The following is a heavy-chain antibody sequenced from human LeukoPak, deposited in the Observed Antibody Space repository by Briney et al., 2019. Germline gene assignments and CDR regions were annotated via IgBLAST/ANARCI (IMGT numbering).Heavy chain of an antibody. CDR2: ISAYNGNT. D-gene: IGHD6-19*01. Sequence: ASVKVSCKASGYTFTGYYMHWVRQAPGQGLEWMGWISAYNGNTNYAQKLQGRVTMTTDTSTSTAYMELRSLRSDDTAVYYCARHSSGQDYFDYWGQGTLVTVSS. CDR1: GYTFTGYY. J-gene: IGHJ4*02. V-gene: IGHV1-18*04. CDR3: ARHSSGQDYFDY.